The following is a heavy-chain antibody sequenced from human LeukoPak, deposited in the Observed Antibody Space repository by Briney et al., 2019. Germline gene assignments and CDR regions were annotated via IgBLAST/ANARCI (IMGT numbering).Heavy chain of an antibody. CDR2: IYYSGST. CDR3: ARNKAFAFDI. V-gene: IGHV4-31*03. J-gene: IGHJ3*02. CDR1: GGSISNGGYY. Sequence: SQTLSLTCTVSGGSISNGGYYWSWIRQHPGKGLEWTGYIYYSGSTYYNPSLKSRVTISVDTSKNQFSLKLSSVTAADTAVYYCARNKAFAFDIWGQGTMVTVSS.